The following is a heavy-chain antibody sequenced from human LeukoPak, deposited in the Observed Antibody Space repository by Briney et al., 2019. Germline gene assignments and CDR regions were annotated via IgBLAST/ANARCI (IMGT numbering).Heavy chain of an antibody. CDR1: GFTFSNYA. D-gene: IGHD6-13*01. CDR3: AKEDRYRDSWYQSLGY. J-gene: IGHJ4*02. Sequence: GVSLRLSCAASGFTFSNYAMSWVRRAPGEGLEWVSAISGSGGKTYYADSVKGRFTVSRDNSKNTLYLEMNSLRAEDTAVYYCAKEDRYRDSWYQSLGYWGQGTLVTVSS. CDR2: ISGSGGKT. V-gene: IGHV3-23*01.